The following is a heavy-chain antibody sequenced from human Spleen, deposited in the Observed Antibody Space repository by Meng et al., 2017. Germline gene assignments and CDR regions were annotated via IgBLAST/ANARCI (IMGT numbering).Heavy chain of an antibody. D-gene: IGHD3-22*01. Sequence: GGSLRLSCAASGFTFGSCAMTWVRQAPGKGLEWVSAISYSGLTYYADSVKGRFTFSRDYSKNTLYLQMNSLRAEDTAAYYCAKDRRYYYSSGYYLAMDGMDVWGPGTTVTVSS. CDR1: GFTFGSCA. CDR2: ISYSGLT. V-gene: IGHV3-23*01. CDR3: AKDRRYYYSSGYYLAMDGMDV. J-gene: IGHJ6*02.